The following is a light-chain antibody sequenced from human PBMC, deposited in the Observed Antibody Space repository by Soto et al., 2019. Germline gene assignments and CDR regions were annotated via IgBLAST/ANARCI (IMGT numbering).Light chain of an antibody. CDR3: SSYTSSSTLPYV. V-gene: IGLV2-14*01. CDR1: RSDVGGYNY. CDR2: DVS. Sequence: QSALTQPASVSGSPGQSITISCTGTRSDVGGYNYVSLYQQHPGKAPKLMIYDVSNRPSGVSNRFSGSKSGNTASLTISGLQAEDEADYYCSSYTSSSTLPYVFGTGTKLTVL. J-gene: IGLJ1*01.